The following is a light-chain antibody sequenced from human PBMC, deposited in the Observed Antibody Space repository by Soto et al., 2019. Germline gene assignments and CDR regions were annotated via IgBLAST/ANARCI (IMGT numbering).Light chain of an antibody. J-gene: IGKJ1*01. CDR1: QYISTN. CDR3: QQYNIWPWT. Sequence: EIVMTQSPATLSVSPGESATLSCRASQYISTNLAWYQQRPGQAPRLLIYGASTRATGIPVRFSGSGSGTEFTPTISSLQSEDFVVYHCQQYNIWPWTFGQGTKVEIK. V-gene: IGKV3-15*01. CDR2: GAS.